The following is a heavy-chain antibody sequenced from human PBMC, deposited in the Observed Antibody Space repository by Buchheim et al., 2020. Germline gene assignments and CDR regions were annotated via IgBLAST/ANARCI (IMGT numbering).Heavy chain of an antibody. CDR1: GGSFSGYY. J-gene: IGHJ6*02. Sequence: QVQLQQWGAGLLKPSETLSLTCAVYGGSFSGYYWSWIRQPPGKGLEWIGEINHSGSTNYNPSLKSRVTISVDTSKNQFSLKLSSVTAADTAVYYCARDPYSSGWYNRYYYYGMDVWGQGTT. D-gene: IGHD6-19*01. CDR3: ARDPYSSGWYNRYYYYGMDV. CDR2: INHSGST. V-gene: IGHV4-34*01.